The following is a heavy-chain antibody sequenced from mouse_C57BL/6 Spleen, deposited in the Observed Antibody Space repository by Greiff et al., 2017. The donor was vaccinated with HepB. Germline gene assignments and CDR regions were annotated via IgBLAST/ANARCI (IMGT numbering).Heavy chain of an antibody. CDR3: ARPLYYDYDGGFAY. CDR2: IYPGSGNT. D-gene: IGHD2-4*01. Sequence: ESGAELVRPGASVKLSCKASGYTFTDYYINWVKQRPGQGLEWIARIYPGSGNTYYNEKFKSKATLTAEKSSSTAYMQLSSLTSEDSAVYFCARPLYYDYDGGFAYWGQGTLVTVSA. V-gene: IGHV1-76*01. CDR1: GYTFTDYY. J-gene: IGHJ3*01.